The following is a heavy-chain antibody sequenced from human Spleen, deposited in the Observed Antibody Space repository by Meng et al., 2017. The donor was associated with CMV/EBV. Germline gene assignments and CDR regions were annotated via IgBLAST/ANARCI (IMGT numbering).Heavy chain of an antibody. V-gene: IGHV1-2*02. J-gene: IGHJ5*02. CDR2: IKPNNGDT. D-gene: IGHD2-2*02. Sequence: FTGSYMNWVRQAPGQGLEWMGWIKPNNGDTKYAQRFQGRVTMTRDTSISTAYMDLSGLTSDDTAVYYCARGAEYCTTTNCYKTFDPWGRGTLVTVSS. CDR3: ARGAEYCTTTNCYKTFDP. CDR1: FTGSY.